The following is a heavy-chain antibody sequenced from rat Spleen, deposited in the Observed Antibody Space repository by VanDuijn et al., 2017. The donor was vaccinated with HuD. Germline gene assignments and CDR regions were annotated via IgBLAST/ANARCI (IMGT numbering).Heavy chain of an antibody. CDR2: ISTGGHNT. Sequence: EVQLVESGGGLVQPGRSLKLSCTASGFTFSNYDMAWVRQAPTKGLEWVASISTGGHNTYYRDSVKGRFTISRDNAKSTLYLQMDSLRSEDTATYYCASGHYYSSSPPFAYWGQGTLVTVSS. J-gene: IGHJ3*01. V-gene: IGHV5S23*01. D-gene: IGHD1-2*01. CDR3: ASGHYYSSSPPFAY. CDR1: GFTFSNYD.